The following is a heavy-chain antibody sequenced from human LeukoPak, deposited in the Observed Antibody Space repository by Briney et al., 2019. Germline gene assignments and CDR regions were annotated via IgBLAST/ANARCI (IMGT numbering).Heavy chain of an antibody. Sequence: ASVKVSCKASGGPFSRYGISWVRQAPGQGLEWMGIINPSGGSTSYAQKFQGRVTMTRDTSTSTVYMELSSLRSEDTAVYYCARADGFRLVGATPREDYYYYYMDVWGKGTTVTVSS. CDR2: INPSGGST. D-gene: IGHD1-26*01. CDR1: GGPFSRYG. CDR3: ARADGFRLVGATPREDYYYYYMDV. J-gene: IGHJ6*03. V-gene: IGHV1-46*03.